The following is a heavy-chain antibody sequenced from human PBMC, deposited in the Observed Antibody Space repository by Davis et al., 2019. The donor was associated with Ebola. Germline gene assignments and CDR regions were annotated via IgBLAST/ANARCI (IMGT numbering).Heavy chain of an antibody. V-gene: IGHV4-34*01. CDR2: INHSGST. D-gene: IGHD6-6*01. Sequence: MPSETLSLTCAVYGGSFSGYYWSWIRQPPGKGLEWIGEINHSGSTNYNPSLKSRVTISVDTSKNQFSLKLSSVTAADTAVYYCARGGILSIAARRAFGYYYGMDVWGQGTTVTVSS. J-gene: IGHJ6*02. CDR1: GGSFSGYY. CDR3: ARGGILSIAARRAFGYYYGMDV.